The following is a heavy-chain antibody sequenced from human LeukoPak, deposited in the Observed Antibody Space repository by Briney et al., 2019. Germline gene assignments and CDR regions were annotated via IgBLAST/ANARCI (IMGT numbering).Heavy chain of an antibody. CDR1: GFTFNSYT. J-gene: IGHJ4*02. D-gene: IGHD2-21*02. V-gene: IGHV3-48*01. CDR2: ISRTGTTI. CDR3: ARDLGSGDHGLLV. Sequence: GGSLRFSCAASGFTFNSYTMNWVRKAPGKGLEWISYISRTGTTIYYEDSVKGRFTISSDNAKNSLYLQMNSLRFEDTALYFCARDLGSGDHGLLVWGQGTLLTVSS.